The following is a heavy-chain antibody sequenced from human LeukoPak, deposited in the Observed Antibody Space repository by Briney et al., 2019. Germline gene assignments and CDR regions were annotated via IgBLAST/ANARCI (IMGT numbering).Heavy chain of an antibody. J-gene: IGHJ3*02. CDR1: GYTFTGYY. D-gene: IGHD3-10*01. CDR3: AREMSYGSGSYGPDAFDI. V-gene: IGHV1-2*02. CDR2: INPNSGGT. Sequence: ASVKVSCKASGYTFTGYYMHWVRQAPGQGLELMGWINPNSGGTNYAQKFQGRVTMTRDTSISTAYMELSRLRSDDTAVYYCAREMSYGSGSYGPDAFDIWGQGTMVTVSS.